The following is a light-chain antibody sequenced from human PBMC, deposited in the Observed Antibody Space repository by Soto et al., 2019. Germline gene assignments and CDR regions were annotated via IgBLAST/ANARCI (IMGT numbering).Light chain of an antibody. CDR2: GVS. J-gene: IGKJ1*01. Sequence: EIVMTQSPATLSVSPGERATLSCRANQSVTSNLAWYQQKPGQAPRLLMYGVSTRATGIPARFGGSGSATEFTLTISSLQSEDFAVYYCQQYNNWPWTFGQGTKVEIK. CDR1: QSVTSN. CDR3: QQYNNWPWT. V-gene: IGKV3-15*01.